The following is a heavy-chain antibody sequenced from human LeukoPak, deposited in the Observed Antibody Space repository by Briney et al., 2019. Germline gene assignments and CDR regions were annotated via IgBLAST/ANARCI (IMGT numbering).Heavy chain of an antibody. CDR3: ARDRGPVAGTPFYFDY. V-gene: IGHV3-48*01. Sequence: GGSLRLSCAASGFTFSSYSMNWVRQAPGKGLEWVSYISSSSSTIYYADSVKGRFTISRDNAKNSLYLQMNSLRAEDTAVYYCARDRGPVAGTPFYFDYWGQGTLVTVSS. D-gene: IGHD6-19*01. CDR1: GFTFSSYS. J-gene: IGHJ4*02. CDR2: ISSSSSTI.